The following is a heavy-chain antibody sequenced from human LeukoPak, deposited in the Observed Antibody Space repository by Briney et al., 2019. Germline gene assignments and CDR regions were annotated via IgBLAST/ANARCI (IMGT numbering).Heavy chain of an antibody. J-gene: IGHJ4*02. CDR2: IYYSGST. Sequence: SETLSLTCTVSGGSISSYYWSWIRQPPGKGLEWIGYIYYSGSTNYNPSLKSRVTISVDTSKNQFSPKLSSVTAADTAVYYCARAYSSSSWCFDYWGQGTLVTVSS. V-gene: IGHV4-59*01. CDR1: GGSISSYY. D-gene: IGHD6-6*01. CDR3: ARAYSSSSWCFDY.